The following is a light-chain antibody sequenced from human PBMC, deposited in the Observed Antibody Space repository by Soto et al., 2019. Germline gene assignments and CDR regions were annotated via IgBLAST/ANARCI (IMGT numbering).Light chain of an antibody. CDR2: RTS. Sequence: EIVLTQSPGTLSLSPGERATLSCRASQSVSSSYLAWYQQKPGQAPRLLIYRTSNRATGIPDRFSGSGSGTDFTLTISRLEPEDSAVYYCHHYDSSPPYTFGQGTKVDIK. CDR3: HHYDSSPPYT. CDR1: QSVSSSY. J-gene: IGKJ2*01. V-gene: IGKV3-20*01.